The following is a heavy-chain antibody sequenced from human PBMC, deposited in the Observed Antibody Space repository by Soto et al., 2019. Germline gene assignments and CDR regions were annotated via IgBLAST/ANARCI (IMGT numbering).Heavy chain of an antibody. J-gene: IGHJ4*02. CDR3: ARSDGRY. CDR1: GGSISSSSFH. V-gene: IGHV4-39*07. Sequence: PSETLSLTCTVSGGSISSSSFHWGWIRQPPGKGLEWIGSIYYSGGTYYSPSLKSRVTISVDTSKNQFSLKLSSVTAADTAVYYCARSDGRYWGQGTLVTVSS. CDR2: IYYSGGT.